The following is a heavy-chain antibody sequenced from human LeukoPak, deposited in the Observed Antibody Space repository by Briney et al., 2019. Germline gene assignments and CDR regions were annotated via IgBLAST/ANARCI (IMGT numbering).Heavy chain of an antibody. CDR3: ARAIWFGELRPNFDY. J-gene: IGHJ4*02. CDR1: GFTVSSNY. Sequence: HSGGSLRLSCAASGFTVSSNYMSWVRQAPGKGLEWVSVIYSGGSTYYADSVKGRFTISRDNSKNTLYLQMNSLRADDTAVYYCARAIWFGELRPNFDYWGQGTLVTVSS. V-gene: IGHV3-66*01. D-gene: IGHD3-10*01. CDR2: IYSGGST.